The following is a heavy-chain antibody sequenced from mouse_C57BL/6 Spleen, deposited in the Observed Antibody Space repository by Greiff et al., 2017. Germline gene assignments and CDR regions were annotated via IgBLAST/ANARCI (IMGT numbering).Heavy chain of an antibody. J-gene: IGHJ4*01. D-gene: IGHD1-1*01. CDR2: IYPGDGDT. CDR3: ARGRYGSSAMDY. V-gene: IGHV1-82*01. Sequence: VQLQQSGPELVKPGASVKISCKASGYAFSSSWMNWVKQRPGKGLEWIGRIYPGDGDTNYNGKFKGKATLTADKSSSTAYMQLSSLTSEDSAVYFCARGRYGSSAMDYWGQGTSVTVSS. CDR1: GYAFSSSW.